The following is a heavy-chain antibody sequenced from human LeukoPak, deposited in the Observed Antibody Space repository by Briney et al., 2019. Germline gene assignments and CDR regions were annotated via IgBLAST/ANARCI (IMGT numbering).Heavy chain of an antibody. Sequence: PGGSLRLSCAASGFTFSSYAMSWVRQAPGKGLEWVSYISHTGTPVSYADSVKGRFTISRDNARNSLYLQMNSLRAEDTAVYYCARTNRYCSSTSCYLRGIRMELNWFDPWGQGTLVTVSS. CDR1: GFTFSSYA. V-gene: IGHV3-48*04. J-gene: IGHJ5*02. CDR3: ARTNRYCSSTSCYLRGIRMELNWFDP. D-gene: IGHD2-2*01. CDR2: ISHTGTPV.